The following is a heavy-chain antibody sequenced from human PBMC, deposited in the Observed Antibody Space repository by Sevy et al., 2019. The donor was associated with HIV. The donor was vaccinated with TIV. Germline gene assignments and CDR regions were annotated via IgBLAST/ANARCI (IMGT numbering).Heavy chain of an antibody. D-gene: IGHD4-4*01. J-gene: IGHJ5*02. CDR3: ARETDNSARWLDP. CDR2: ISTGSSTI. V-gene: IGHV3-48*01. Sequence: GGSLRLSCAASGFSFSSFSMNWVRQAPGKGQEWVSYISTGSSTIYYADSVKGRFTISRDNAKNSLYLQMNSLRAEDTAVYYCARETDNSARWLDPWGQGTLVTVSS. CDR1: GFSFSSFS.